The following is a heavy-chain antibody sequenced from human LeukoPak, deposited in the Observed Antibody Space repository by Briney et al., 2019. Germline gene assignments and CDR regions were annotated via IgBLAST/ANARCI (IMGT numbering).Heavy chain of an antibody. J-gene: IGHJ3*01. Sequence: SETLSLTCTVSGDSITGYSWNWIRQPPGEALEWIGYIYYTGSTKYNPSLKSRVTISLDTSKNQFSLKLTSMTAADTAVYYCARGPGWDRPSWGTFDLWGQGTMVTVSS. V-gene: IGHV4-59*01. D-gene: IGHD1-26*01. CDR2: IYYTGST. CDR3: ARGPGWDRPSWGTFDL. CDR1: GDSITGYS.